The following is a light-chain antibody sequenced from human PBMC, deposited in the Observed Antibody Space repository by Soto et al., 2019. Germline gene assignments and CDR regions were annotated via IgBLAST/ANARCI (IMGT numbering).Light chain of an antibody. CDR3: QQYYSTPIT. CDR2: WAS. CDR1: QSVLHSSNNKNY. Sequence: DIVMTQSPDSLAVSLGERVTINCKSSQSVLHSSNNKNYLVWYQQKPGQPPKLLIHWASTRESGVPDRFSGSGSGTDFTLTISSLQAEDVAVYYCQQYYSTPITFGQGTRLEI. V-gene: IGKV4-1*01. J-gene: IGKJ5*01.